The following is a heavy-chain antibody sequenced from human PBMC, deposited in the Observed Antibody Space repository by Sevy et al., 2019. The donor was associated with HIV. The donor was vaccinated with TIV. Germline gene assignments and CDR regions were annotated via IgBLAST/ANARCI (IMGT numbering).Heavy chain of an antibody. D-gene: IGHD3-22*01. CDR3: ARGADYFDSSGANFEY. Sequence: GGSLRLSCAASGFSFSNYGMHWVRQAPGKGLEWVALIWYDGSSKYYADSVKGRLTISRDNSKNTLTLQMNSLRAEDTAAYYCARGADYFDSSGANFEYWGQGTLVTVSS. J-gene: IGHJ4*02. V-gene: IGHV3-33*01. CDR1: GFSFSNYG. CDR2: IWYDGSSK.